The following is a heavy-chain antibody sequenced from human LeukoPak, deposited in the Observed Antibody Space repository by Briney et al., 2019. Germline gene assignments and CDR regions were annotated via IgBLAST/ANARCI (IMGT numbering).Heavy chain of an antibody. CDR3: ARGLRGLYYYDSSGSSGMDV. J-gene: IGHJ6*02. Sequence: PSETLSLTCAVQGGAFRGYYWGGSRQPPGKGVEGIGEINDSGSTNYNPSLKSRVTISVDTSKNQFSLKLSSVTAADTAVYYCARGLRGLYYYDSSGSSGMDVWGQGTTVTVSS. CDR2: INDSGST. V-gene: IGHV4-34*01. D-gene: IGHD3-22*01. CDR1: GGAFRGYY.